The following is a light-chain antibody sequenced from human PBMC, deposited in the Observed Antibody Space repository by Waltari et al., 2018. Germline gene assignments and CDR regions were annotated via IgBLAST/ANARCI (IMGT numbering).Light chain of an antibody. V-gene: IGKV3-15*01. Sequence: EIVMTQSPATLSVSPGERVTLSCRASQGVSSNLAWYQQNRGQAPRRLIYGAATRVTGIPARFSGSGSGTEFTLTISSLQSEDFAVYFCQQYDSWLLYTFGQGTNLEIK. CDR2: GAA. J-gene: IGKJ2*01. CDR3: QQYDSWLLYT. CDR1: QGVSSN.